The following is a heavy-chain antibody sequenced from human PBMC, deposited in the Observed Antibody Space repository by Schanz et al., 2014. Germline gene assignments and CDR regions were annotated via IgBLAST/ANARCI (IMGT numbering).Heavy chain of an antibody. V-gene: IGHV1-46*01. CDR3: ATMWGYCTATACQILEVLDV. D-gene: IGHD2-8*02. Sequence: QLQLVQSGAEVKKPGSPVKVSCKSSGGTFSSYAISWVRQAPGQGLEWMGIVNPSVRGTHFAREFQGRVTVTSDTSTSTVYMELSGLRSEDTAMYYCATMWGYCTATACQILEVLDVWGQGTMVTVSS. CDR1: GGTFSSYA. CDR2: VNPSVRGT. J-gene: IGHJ3*01.